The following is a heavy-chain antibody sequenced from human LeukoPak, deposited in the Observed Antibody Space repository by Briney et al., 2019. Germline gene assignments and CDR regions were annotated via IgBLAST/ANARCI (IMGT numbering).Heavy chain of an antibody. CDR2: IWYDGSNK. V-gene: IGHV3-33*01. Sequence: GGSLRLSCAASGFTFSSYGMHWVRQAPGKGLEGVAVIWYDGSNKYYADSVKGRFTISRDNSKNTLYLQMNSLRAEDTAVYYCARALVVGKAYYFDYWGQGTLVTVSS. CDR3: ARALVVGKAYYFDY. D-gene: IGHD3-22*01. J-gene: IGHJ4*02. CDR1: GFTFSSYG.